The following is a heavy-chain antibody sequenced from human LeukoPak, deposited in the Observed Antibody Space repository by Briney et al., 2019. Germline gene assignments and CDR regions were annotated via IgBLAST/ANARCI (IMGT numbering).Heavy chain of an antibody. J-gene: IGHJ6*03. D-gene: IGHD6-19*01. CDR3: ARHFRIAVAGHALKGYYYYYMDV. CDR1: GGSFSGYY. CDR2: ISHSGST. Sequence: ASETLSLTCAVYGGSFSGYYWSWIRQPPGKGLEWIGEISHSGSTNYNPSLKSRVTISVDTSKNQFSLKLSSVTAADAAVYYCARHFRIAVAGHALKGYYYYYMDVWGKGTTVTISS. V-gene: IGHV4-34*01.